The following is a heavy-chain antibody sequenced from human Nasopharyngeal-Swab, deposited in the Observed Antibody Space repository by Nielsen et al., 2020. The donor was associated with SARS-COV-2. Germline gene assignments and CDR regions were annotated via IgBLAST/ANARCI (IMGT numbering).Heavy chain of an antibody. CDR1: GGSISSSSYY. Sequence: SETLSLTCTVSGGSISSSSYYWGWIRQPPGKGLEWIGSIYYSGSTYYNPSLKSRVTISVDTSKNQFSLKLSSVTAADTAVYCCARGLSRDYYDSSGINYYFDYWGQGTLVTVSS. D-gene: IGHD3-22*01. V-gene: IGHV4-39*07. CDR2: IYYSGST. CDR3: ARGLSRDYYDSSGINYYFDY. J-gene: IGHJ4*02.